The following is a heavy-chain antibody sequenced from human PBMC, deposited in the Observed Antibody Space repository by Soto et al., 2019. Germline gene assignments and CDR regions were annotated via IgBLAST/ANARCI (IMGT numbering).Heavy chain of an antibody. CDR2: MNPNSGTT. Sequence: QVPLVQSGAEVRKPGASVKVSCKASGYTFTTYDINWMRQATGQGLEWVGWMNPNSGTTGYAQKFQVRVSMTRDTSMNTAYMELSSLTYEDTAVYYCARNKWETGDFDYWGQGTLVTVSS. J-gene: IGHJ4*02. CDR1: GYTFTTYD. D-gene: IGHD1-26*01. V-gene: IGHV1-8*01. CDR3: ARNKWETGDFDY.